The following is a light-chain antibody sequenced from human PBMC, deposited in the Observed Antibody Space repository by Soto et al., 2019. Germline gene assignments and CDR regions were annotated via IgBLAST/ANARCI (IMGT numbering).Light chain of an antibody. J-gene: IGLJ2*01. CDR3: AAWDKSLNVVV. V-gene: IGLV1-44*01. Sequence: QSVLTQPPSASGTPGQRVTISCSGSSSNIGSNTVNWYQQLPGTAPKLLIYSNNQRPSGVPDRFSGSKSGTSASLAISGLKSEDKADYYCAAWDKSLNVVVFAGGTNLTVL. CDR1: SSNIGSNT. CDR2: SNN.